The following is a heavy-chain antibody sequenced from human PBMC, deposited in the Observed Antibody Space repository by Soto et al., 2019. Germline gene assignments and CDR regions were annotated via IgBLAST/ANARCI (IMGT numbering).Heavy chain of an antibody. V-gene: IGHV1-8*01. CDR2: IVVGSGNT. CDR3: AGVIGTLYDFWSGYYTGPYYGMDV. D-gene: IGHD3-3*01. J-gene: IGHJ6*02. Sequence: ASVKVSCKASGYTFTTYDISWVRQATGQGLEWIGWIVVGSGNTCYAQKFQERVTITRDTSISTAYMELSRLRSDDTAVYYCAGVIGTLYDFWSGYYTGPYYGMDVWGQGTTVTVSS. CDR1: GYTFTTYD.